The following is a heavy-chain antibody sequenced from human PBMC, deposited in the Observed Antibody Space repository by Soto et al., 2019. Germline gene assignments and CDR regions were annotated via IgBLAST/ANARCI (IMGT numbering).Heavy chain of an antibody. CDR3: AKDLYSSGWYNYFDP. J-gene: IGHJ5*02. Sequence: QVQLVESGGRVVQPGRSLRLSCAASGFPFSTTGMNWVRQAPGKRLEWVAMISHDGGAKYYADSVKGRFTISRDDSKNTLYLQMNSLRPEDTAVYYCAKDLYSSGWYNYFDPWGQGTLVTVSS. V-gene: IGHV3-30*18. D-gene: IGHD6-19*01. CDR1: GFPFSTTG. CDR2: ISHDGGAK.